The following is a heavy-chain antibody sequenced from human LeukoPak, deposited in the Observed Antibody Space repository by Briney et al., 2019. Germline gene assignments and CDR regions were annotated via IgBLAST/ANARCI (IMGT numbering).Heavy chain of an antibody. CDR3: ERKRSTSVYYFDY. CDR1: GGSISRSYSC. J-gene: IGHJ4*02. Sequence: SETLSLTCTLSGGSISRSYSCWAWIRQPQGKGLEWIGSIYYSGSTYYNPSLKSRVTISIDTSKNQFSLKLSSVTAADTAVYFCERKRSTSVYYFDYSGQGTLVTVSS. CDR2: IYYSGST. V-gene: IGHV4-39*01. D-gene: IGHD2-2*01.